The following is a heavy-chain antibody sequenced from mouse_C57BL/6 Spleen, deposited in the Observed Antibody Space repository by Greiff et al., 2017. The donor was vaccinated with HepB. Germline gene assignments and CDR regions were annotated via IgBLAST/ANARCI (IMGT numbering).Heavy chain of an antibody. J-gene: IGHJ3*01. CDR2: ISSGSSTI. CDR3: ARTFYDGYLFAY. V-gene: IGHV5-17*01. D-gene: IGHD2-3*01. CDR1: GFTFSDYG. Sequence: DVKLVESGGGLVKPGGSLKLSCAASGFTFSDYGMHWVRQAPEKGLEWVAYISSGSSTIYYADTVKGRFTISRDNAKNTLFLQMTSLRSEDTAMYYCARTFYDGYLFAYWGQGTLVTVSA.